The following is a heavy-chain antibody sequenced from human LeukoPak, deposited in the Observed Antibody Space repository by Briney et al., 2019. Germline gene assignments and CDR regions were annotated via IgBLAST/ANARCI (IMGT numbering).Heavy chain of an antibody. D-gene: IGHD4-17*01. CDR1: GFTFSNYG. CDR3: ARSPPTVTKGWYFDL. CDR2: ISGGSSVT. V-gene: IGHV3-48*01. J-gene: IGHJ2*01. Sequence: GGSLRLSCAASGFTFSNYGMNWARQAPGKGLEWVSYISGGSSVTYYADSVKGRFTISRDNSKNTLYLKMNSRRAEDTAVYYCARSPPTVTKGWYFDLWGRGTLVTVSS.